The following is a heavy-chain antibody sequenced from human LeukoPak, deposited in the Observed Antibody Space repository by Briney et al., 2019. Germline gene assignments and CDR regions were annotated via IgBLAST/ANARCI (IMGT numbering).Heavy chain of an antibody. CDR2: ISGSGGST. CDR1: GFTFSSYA. J-gene: IGHJ4*02. Sequence: GGSLRLSCAASGFTFSSYAMNWVRQAPGKGLEWGSTISGSGGSTYYADSVKGRFTISRDNSKNTLYLQMNSLRAEDTAVYYCAKGIAAAGSGYWGQGTLVTVSS. D-gene: IGHD6-13*01. V-gene: IGHV3-23*01. CDR3: AKGIAAAGSGY.